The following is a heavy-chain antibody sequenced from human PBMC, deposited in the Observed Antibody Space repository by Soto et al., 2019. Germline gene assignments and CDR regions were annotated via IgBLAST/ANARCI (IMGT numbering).Heavy chain of an antibody. J-gene: IGHJ4*02. D-gene: IGHD2-8*02. CDR2: INHRGST. Sequence: QVQLQQWGAGLLKPSETLSLTCAVYGGSFSGYYWTWLRQPPGTGLEWLGEINHRGSTNYNQSLNSRITISVDTPKTPCSLKLTSVTAADTAVYHWARDTITGLFDYWGQGTQVTVSS. CDR1: GGSFSGYY. CDR3: ARDTITGLFDY. V-gene: IGHV4-34*01.